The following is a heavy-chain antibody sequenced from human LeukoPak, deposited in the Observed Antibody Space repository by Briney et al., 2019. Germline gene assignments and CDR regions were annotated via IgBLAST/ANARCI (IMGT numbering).Heavy chain of an antibody. J-gene: IGHJ5*02. V-gene: IGHV4-34*01. D-gene: IGHD2-15*01. CDR1: GGSFSGYY. CDR3: AGHYQPFSGHTWFDP. CDR2: INHSGST. Sequence: PSETLSLTCAVYGGSFSGYYWSWIRQPPGKGLEWIGEINHSGSTNYNPSLKSRVTISVDTSKNQFSLKLSSVTAADTAVYYCAGHYQPFSGHTWFDPWGQGTLVTVPS.